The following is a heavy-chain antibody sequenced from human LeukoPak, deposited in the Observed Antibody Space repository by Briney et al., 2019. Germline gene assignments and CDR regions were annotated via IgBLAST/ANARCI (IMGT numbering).Heavy chain of an antibody. CDR3: ARVHGDYVGGGYYFDY. CDR2: IYYSGST. CDR1: GGSVSSGSYY. Sequence: SETLSLTCTVSGGSVSSGSYYWSRIRQPPGKGLEWIGYIYYSGSTNYNPSLKSRVTISVDTSKNQFSLKLSSVTAADTAVYYCARVHGDYVGGGYYFDYWGQGTLVTVSS. V-gene: IGHV4-61*01. J-gene: IGHJ4*02. D-gene: IGHD4-17*01.